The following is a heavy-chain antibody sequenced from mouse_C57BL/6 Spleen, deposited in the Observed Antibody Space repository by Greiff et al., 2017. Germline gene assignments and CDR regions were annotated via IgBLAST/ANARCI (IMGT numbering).Heavy chain of an antibody. V-gene: IGHV5-4*03. Sequence: EVKVVESGGGLVKPGGSLKLSCAASGFTFSSYAMSWVRQTPEKRLEWVATISDGGSYTYYPDNVKGRFTISRDKAKNNLYLQMSHLKSEDTAMYYCARAYDSNYVWFAYWGQGTLVTVSA. CDR1: GFTFSSYA. D-gene: IGHD2-5*01. J-gene: IGHJ3*01. CDR2: ISDGGSYT. CDR3: ARAYDSNYVWFAY.